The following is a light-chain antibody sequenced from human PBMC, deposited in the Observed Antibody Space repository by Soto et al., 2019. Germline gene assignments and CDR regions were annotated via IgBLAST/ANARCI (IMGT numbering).Light chain of an antibody. J-gene: IGKJ4*01. CDR3: IQTLQTPFT. V-gene: IGKV2-28*01. Sequence: DIVVTQSPLSLPFTPVEPASISCRSSQSLLHINGYIYLDWYLQKPGQSPQLLIYLASSRASGVPDRFSGSGSGTDFTLKISRVEAEDFGVYYCIQTLQTPFTFGGGTKVDI. CDR2: LAS. CDR1: QSLLHINGYIY.